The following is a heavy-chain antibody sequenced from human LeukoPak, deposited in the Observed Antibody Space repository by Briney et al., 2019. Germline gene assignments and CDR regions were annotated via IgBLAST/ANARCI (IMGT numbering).Heavy chain of an antibody. Sequence: SETLSLTCTVSGGSISSYYWSWIRQPPGKGLEWIGYIYYSGSTNYNPSLKSRVTISVDTSKNQFSLKLSSVTAADTAVYDCARVIEGDSSGYYVDYWGQGTLVTVSS. J-gene: IGHJ4*02. V-gene: IGHV4-59*01. CDR3: ARVIEGDSSGYYVDY. CDR2: IYYSGST. CDR1: GGSISSYY. D-gene: IGHD3-22*01.